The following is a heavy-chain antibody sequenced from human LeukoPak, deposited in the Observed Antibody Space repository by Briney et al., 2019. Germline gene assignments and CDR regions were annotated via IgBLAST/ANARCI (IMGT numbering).Heavy chain of an antibody. J-gene: IGHJ4*02. D-gene: IGHD4-17*01. CDR3: ARGPFYGDSVRFGY. CDR1: GGSISSGSYY. Sequence: PSETLSLTCTVSGGSISSGSYYWTWIRQPAGKGLEWIGRISTTGSTNYNPSLKSRVTISVDTSTNQFSLRLSSVTAADTAMYYCARGPFYGDSVRFGYWGQGTLVTVSS. V-gene: IGHV4-61*02. CDR2: ISTTGST.